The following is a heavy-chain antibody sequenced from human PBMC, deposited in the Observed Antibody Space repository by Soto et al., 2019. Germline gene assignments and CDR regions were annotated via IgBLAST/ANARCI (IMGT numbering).Heavy chain of an antibody. CDR1: GFTFIAVY. D-gene: IGHD6-19*01. CDR3: ARDRGAVTGKDFDY. V-gene: IGHV3-11*05. J-gene: IGHJ4*02. CDR2: ISSSGTSA. Sequence: QVQLEESGGGLVKPGGSLRLSCAASGFTFIAVYMSWIRQAPNKGLEYISYISSSGTSANYADSVKGRFTISRDNAKNSLYLQLNSLRAEDTAVYYCARDRGAVTGKDFDYWGQGALVTVSS.